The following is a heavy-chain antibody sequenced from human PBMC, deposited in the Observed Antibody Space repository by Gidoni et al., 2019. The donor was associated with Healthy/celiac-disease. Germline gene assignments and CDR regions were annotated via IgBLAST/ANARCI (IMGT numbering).Heavy chain of an antibody. CDR2: ISWNSGSI. CDR1: GFTFDDYA. Sequence: EVQLVESGGGLVQPGRSLRLSCAASGFTFDDYAMHWVRQAPGKGLEWVSGISWNSGSIGYADSVKGRFTISRDNAKNSLYLQMNSLRAEDTALYYCAKDVTDTYYYGMDVWGQGTTVTVSS. CDR3: AKDVTDTYYYGMDV. J-gene: IGHJ6*02. V-gene: IGHV3-9*01. D-gene: IGHD4-4*01.